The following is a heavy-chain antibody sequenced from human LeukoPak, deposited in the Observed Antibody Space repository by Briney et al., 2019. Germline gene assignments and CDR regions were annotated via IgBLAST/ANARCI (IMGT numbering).Heavy chain of an antibody. D-gene: IGHD6-19*01. V-gene: IGHV1-69*04. CDR3: ASLVAGTSTAFDI. J-gene: IGHJ3*02. Sequence: ASVKVSCKASGGTFSSYAISWVRQAPGQGLEWMGRIIPILGIANYAQKFQGRVTITADKSTSTAYMELSSLRSEDTAVYYCASLVAGTSTAFDIWGQGTMVTVSS. CDR1: GGTFSSYA. CDR2: IIPILGIA.